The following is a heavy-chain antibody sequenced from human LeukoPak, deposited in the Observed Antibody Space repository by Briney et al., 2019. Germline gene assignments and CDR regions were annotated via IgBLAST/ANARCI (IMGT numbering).Heavy chain of an antibody. Sequence: GGSLRLSCAASGFPVSGNYLSWVRQAPGKGLEWVSTIYAGGSTYYADSVKGRFTISRDNSKNTLYLQMNTLRVEDTAVYYCARGIAAAASPDYWGQGTLVTVSS. V-gene: IGHV3-66*01. CDR2: IYAGGST. J-gene: IGHJ4*02. D-gene: IGHD6-13*01. CDR1: GFPVSGNY. CDR3: ARGIAAAASPDY.